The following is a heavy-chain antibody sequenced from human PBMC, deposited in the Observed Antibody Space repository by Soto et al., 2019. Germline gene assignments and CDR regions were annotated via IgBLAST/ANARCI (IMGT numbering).Heavy chain of an antibody. Sequence: PSETLSLTCTVSGGSISSYYWSWIRQPPGKGLEWIGYIYYSGSTNYNPSLKSRVTISVDTSKNQFSLKLSSVTAADTAFYYCARVYGDYLDYWGQGTLVTVSS. J-gene: IGHJ4*02. D-gene: IGHD4-17*01. CDR1: GGSISSYY. CDR2: IYYSGST. V-gene: IGHV4-59*01. CDR3: ARVYGDYLDY.